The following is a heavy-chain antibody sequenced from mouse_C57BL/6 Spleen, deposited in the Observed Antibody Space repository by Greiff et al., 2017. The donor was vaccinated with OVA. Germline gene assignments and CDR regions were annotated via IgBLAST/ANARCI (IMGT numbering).Heavy chain of an antibody. D-gene: IGHD4-1*01. J-gene: IGHJ1*03. CDR2: IYPGSGNT. V-gene: IGHV1-66*01. CDR3: ARLFNWGDWYFDV. Sequence: VKQRPGQGLEWIGWIYPGSGNTKYNEKFKGKATLTADTSSSTAYMQLSSLTSEDSAVYYCARLFNWGDWYFDVWGTGTTVTVSS.